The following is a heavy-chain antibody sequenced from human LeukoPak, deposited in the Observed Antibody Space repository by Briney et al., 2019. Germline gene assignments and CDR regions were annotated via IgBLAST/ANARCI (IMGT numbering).Heavy chain of an antibody. CDR2: IIPIFGTA. D-gene: IGHD5-18*01. CDR1: GGTFSSYA. J-gene: IGHJ4*02. Sequence: GASVKVSCKASGGTFSSYAISWVRQAPGQGLEWMGGIIPIFGTANYAQKFQGRVTITADKSTSTAYMELSSLRSEDTAVYYCARDVGPGYSYGFGANYWGQGTLVTVSS. CDR3: ARDVGPGYSYGFGANY. V-gene: IGHV1-69*06.